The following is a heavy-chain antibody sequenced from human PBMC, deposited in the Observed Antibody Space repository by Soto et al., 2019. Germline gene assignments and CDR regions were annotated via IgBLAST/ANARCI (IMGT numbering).Heavy chain of an antibody. CDR3: ARVRSSWYFDL. J-gene: IGHJ2*01. CDR1: GFTFSSYG. Sequence: ESGGGVVQPGRSLRLSCAASGFTFSSYGMHWVRQAPGKGLEWVAVIWYDGSNKYYADSVKGRFTISRDNSKNTLYLQMNSLRAEDTAVYYCARVRSSWYFDLWGRGTLVTVSS. V-gene: IGHV3-33*01. D-gene: IGHD6-13*01. CDR2: IWYDGSNK.